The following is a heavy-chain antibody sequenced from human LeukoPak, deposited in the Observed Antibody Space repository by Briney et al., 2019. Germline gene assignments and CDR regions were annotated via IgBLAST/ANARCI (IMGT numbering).Heavy chain of an antibody. CDR1: GLTFSSYG. V-gene: IGHV3-30*02. J-gene: IGHJ4*02. CDR2: IRFDGSNK. CDR3: AKDKSMVRELDY. Sequence: GRSLRLSCAASGLTFSSYGMHWVRQDPGKGLEWVAFIRFDGSNKYYADSVTGRFSISRTRSKNILYLQMNSLRAEDTAVYYCAKDKSMVRELDYWGQGNLVTVSS. D-gene: IGHD3-10*01.